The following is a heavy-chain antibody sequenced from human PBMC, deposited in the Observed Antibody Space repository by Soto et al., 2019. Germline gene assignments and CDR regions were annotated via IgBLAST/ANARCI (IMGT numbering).Heavy chain of an antibody. V-gene: IGHV4-59*01. D-gene: IGHD5-18*01. CDR3: AREKDTAMVTPTGGMDV. J-gene: IGHJ6*02. CDR1: GGSISRYY. Sequence: QVQLQESGPGLVKPSETLSLTCTVSGGSISRYYWSWIRQPPGKGLEWIGYIYYSGSTNYNPSLKSRVTISVDTSKNQSSLKLSSVTAADTAVYYCAREKDTAMVTPTGGMDVWGQGTTVTVSS. CDR2: IYYSGST.